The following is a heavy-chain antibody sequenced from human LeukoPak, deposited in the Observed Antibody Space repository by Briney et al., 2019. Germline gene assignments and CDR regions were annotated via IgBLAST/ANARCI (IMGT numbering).Heavy chain of an antibody. CDR1: GFTFSSYS. D-gene: IGHD1-26*01. CDR2: ISSSGSTI. V-gene: IGHV3-48*04. Sequence: GGSLRLSCAASGFTFSSYSMNWVRQAPGKGLEWVSYISSSGSTIYYADSVKGRFTISRDNAKNSLYLQMNSLRAEDTAVYYCAREEDSGSYGKFDYWGQGTLVTVSS. CDR3: AREEDSGSYGKFDY. J-gene: IGHJ4*02.